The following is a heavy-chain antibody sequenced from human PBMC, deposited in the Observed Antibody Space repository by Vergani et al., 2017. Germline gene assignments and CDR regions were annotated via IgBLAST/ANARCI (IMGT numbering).Heavy chain of an antibody. Sequence: EVQLVESGGGLVQPGGSLRLSCAASGFTVSSNYMSWVRQAPGKGLEWVSVIYSGGSTYYADSVESRFTISRDNSKNTLYLQMNSLRAEDTAVYYCAREPDFDYWGQGTLVTVSS. CDR1: GFTVSSNY. J-gene: IGHJ4*02. V-gene: IGHV3-66*01. CDR2: IYSGGST. CDR3: AREPDFDY.